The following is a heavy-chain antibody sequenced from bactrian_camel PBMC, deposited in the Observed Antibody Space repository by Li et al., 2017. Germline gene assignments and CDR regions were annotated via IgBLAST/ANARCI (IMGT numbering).Heavy chain of an antibody. CDR3: ATITNYGMGCGSWNEATY. CDR1: GFVEDSD. Sequence: VQLVESGGGSVQAGGSLRLSCTASGFVEDSDMGWYRQGPTNECELVSSISSDGITFYAEHVKGRFTISKDNAKNTLYLQMDSMNPEDTAMYYCATITNYGMGCGSWNEATYWGQGTQVTVS. J-gene: IGHJ4*01. D-gene: IGHD3*01. V-gene: IGHV3S55*01. CDR2: ISSDGIT.